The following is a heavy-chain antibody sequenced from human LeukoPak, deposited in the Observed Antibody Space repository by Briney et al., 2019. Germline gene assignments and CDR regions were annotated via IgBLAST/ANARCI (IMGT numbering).Heavy chain of an antibody. CDR3: ANDNLS. D-gene: IGHD2/OR15-2a*01. CDR2: ISASGDLT. J-gene: IGHJ3*01. CDR1: GFTFSAYA. Sequence: QSGGSLRLSCAASGFTFSAYALSWVRQAPGKGLEWVSFISASGDLTYYADSVRGRFTISRDNYRNTLFLQMDSLRAEDTAVYYCANDNLSWGQGTMVTVSS. V-gene: IGHV3-23*01.